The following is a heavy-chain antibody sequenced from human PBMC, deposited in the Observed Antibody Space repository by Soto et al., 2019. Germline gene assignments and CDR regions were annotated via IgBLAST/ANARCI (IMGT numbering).Heavy chain of an antibody. D-gene: IGHD1-26*01. Sequence: GGSLRLSCAASGFTFSSYAMSWVRQAPGKGLEWVSAISGSGGSTYYADSVKGRFTISRDNSKNTLYLQMNSLRAEDTAVYYCAKDRGGSYFPEDAFDIWRQGTMVTVSS. V-gene: IGHV3-23*01. J-gene: IGHJ3*02. CDR1: GFTFSSYA. CDR3: AKDRGGSYFPEDAFDI. CDR2: ISGSGGST.